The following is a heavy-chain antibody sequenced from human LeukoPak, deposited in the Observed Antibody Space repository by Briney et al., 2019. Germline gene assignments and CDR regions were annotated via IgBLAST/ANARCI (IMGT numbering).Heavy chain of an antibody. D-gene: IGHD6-13*01. CDR3: AKGLQQLVPFWFDP. J-gene: IGHJ5*02. CDR2: MSASGGST. Sequence: PGGSLRLSCAASGFTFSSYAMTWVRQAPGKGLEWVSTMSASGGSTYYADSVKGRFTISRDNSKNTLYLQMNSLRAEDTAVYYCAKGLQQLVPFWFDPWGQGTLVTVSS. V-gene: IGHV3-23*01. CDR1: GFTFSSYA.